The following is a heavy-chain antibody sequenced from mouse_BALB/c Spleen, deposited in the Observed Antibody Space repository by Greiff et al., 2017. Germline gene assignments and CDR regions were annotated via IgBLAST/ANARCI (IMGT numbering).Heavy chain of an antibody. D-gene: IGHD2-10*01. CDR2: ISSGGSYT. V-gene: IGHV5-6*02. CDR3: ATYYGNVYYFDY. CDR1: GFTFSSYG. J-gene: IGHJ2*01. Sequence: DVMLVESGGDLVKPGGSLKLSCAASGFTFSSYGMSWVRQTPDKRLEWVATISSGGSYTYYPDSVKGRFTISRDNAKNTLYLQMSSLKSEDTAMYYCATYYGNVYYFDYWGQGTTLTVSS.